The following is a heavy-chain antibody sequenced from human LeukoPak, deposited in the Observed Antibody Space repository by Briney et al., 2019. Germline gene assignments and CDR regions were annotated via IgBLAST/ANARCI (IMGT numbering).Heavy chain of an antibody. CDR3: GGDVQVGDY. Sequence: GGSLRLSCAASGFTVRDSYMSWVRQAPGKRLEWLAFIYVSGTTFYAASVKGRFTISRDNSKNTVYFQMNSLRAEDTAVYYCGGDVQVGDYWGQGTLVTVSS. V-gene: IGHV3-66*02. CDR1: GFTVRDSY. CDR2: IYVSGTT. J-gene: IGHJ4*02. D-gene: IGHD2-21*02.